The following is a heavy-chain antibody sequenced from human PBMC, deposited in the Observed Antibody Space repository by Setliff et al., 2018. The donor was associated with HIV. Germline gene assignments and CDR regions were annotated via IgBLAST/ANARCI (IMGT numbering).Heavy chain of an antibody. D-gene: IGHD5-18*01. V-gene: IGHV3-7*03. CDR2: IKKDGSNK. CDR1: GFYISRGYY. CDR3: ARGYSYGYYFDY. Sequence: PSETLSLTCGVSGFYISRGYYWGWIRQPPGKGLEWVANIKKDGSNKYYADSVKGRFTISRDNDKNSLYLQMNSLRAEDMALYYCARGYSYGYYFDYWGQGTLVTVS. J-gene: IGHJ4*02.